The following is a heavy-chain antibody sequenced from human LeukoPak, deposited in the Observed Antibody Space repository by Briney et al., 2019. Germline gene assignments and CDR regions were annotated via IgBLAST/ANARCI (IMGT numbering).Heavy chain of an antibody. V-gene: IGHV1-2*02. CDR2: INPNSGGT. J-gene: IGHJ4*02. D-gene: IGHD3-10*01. Sequence: ASVKVSCKASGYTFTGYYMHWVRQAPGQGLEWMGWINPNSGGTNYAQKFQGRVTMTRDTSISTAYMELSRLRSDDTAVYYCATLDGSGSHPVGFDYWGQGTLVTVSS. CDR3: ATLDGSGSHPVGFDY. CDR1: GYTFTGYY.